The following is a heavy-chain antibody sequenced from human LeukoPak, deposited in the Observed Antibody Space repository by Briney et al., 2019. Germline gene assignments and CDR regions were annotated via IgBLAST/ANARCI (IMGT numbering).Heavy chain of an antibody. CDR3: ARRGGHGGSFDY. V-gene: IGHV4-59*08. Sequence: SETLSLTCTVSGGSISSYYWSWIRQPPGKGREWIGYIYYSGSGSTNYNPSLKSRVTISVDTSKNQFSLKLSSVTAADTAVYYCARRGGHGGSFDYWGQGTLVTVSS. CDR2: IYYSGSGST. J-gene: IGHJ4*02. CDR1: GGSISSYY. D-gene: IGHD4-23*01.